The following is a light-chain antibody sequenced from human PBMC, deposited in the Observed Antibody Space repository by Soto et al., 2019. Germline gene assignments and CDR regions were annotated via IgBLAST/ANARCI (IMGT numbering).Light chain of an antibody. CDR1: QSVSSSY. Sequence: EIVLAQSPGTLSLSPGERATVSCRASQSVSSSYLAWYQQKPGQAPRLLIYGASSRATGIPARFSGSGSGTDFTLTISSLEPEDFAVYYCQQRSNWPPTFGQGTRLEIK. CDR2: GAS. J-gene: IGKJ5*01. CDR3: QQRSNWPPT. V-gene: IGKV3D-20*02.